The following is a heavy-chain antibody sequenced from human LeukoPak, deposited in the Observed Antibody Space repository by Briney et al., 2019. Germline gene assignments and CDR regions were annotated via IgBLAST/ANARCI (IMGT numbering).Heavy chain of an antibody. Sequence: GGSLRLSCAASGLTFSTYGMSWVRQAPGKGLEWVSVISGSGGSTYYADSVKGRFTISRDNAKNSLYLQMNSLRAEDTALYYCAKGLDWGSLWGAFDIWGQGTMVTVSS. CDR3: AKGLDWGSLWGAFDI. J-gene: IGHJ3*02. V-gene: IGHV3-23*01. D-gene: IGHD3-16*01. CDR2: ISGSGGST. CDR1: GLTFSTYG.